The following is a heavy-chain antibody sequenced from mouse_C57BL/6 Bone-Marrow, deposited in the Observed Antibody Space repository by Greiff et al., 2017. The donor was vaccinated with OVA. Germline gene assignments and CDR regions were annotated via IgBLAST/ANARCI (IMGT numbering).Heavy chain of an antibody. CDR2: ISNLAYSI. D-gene: IGHD1-1*01. J-gene: IGHJ1*03. V-gene: IGHV5-15*01. Sequence: EVHLVESGGGLVQPGGSLKLSCAASGFTFSDYGMAWVRQAPRKGPEWVAFISNLAYSIYYADTVTGRFTISRENAKNTLYLERSSLRSEDTAMYYCARKGDYYGSSYWYFDVWGTGTTVTVSS. CDR3: ARKGDYYGSSYWYFDV. CDR1: GFTFSDYG.